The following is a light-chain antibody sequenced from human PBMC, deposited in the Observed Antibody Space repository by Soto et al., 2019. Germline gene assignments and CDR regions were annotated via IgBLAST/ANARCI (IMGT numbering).Light chain of an antibody. CDR1: QSISSY. J-gene: IGKJ4*01. CDR2: SAS. CDR3: QQSSSNPLT. V-gene: IGKV1-39*01. Sequence: DILMTQSPSSLSASVGDRVTITCRASQSISSYLNWYQQKPGKAPNLLIYSASKLHSGVPSRFSGSGSGTDFTLIISSLQPEDFATYYCQQSSSNPLTFGGGTRV.